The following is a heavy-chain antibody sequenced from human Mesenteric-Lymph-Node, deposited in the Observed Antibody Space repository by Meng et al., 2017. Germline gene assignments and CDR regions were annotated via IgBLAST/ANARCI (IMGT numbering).Heavy chain of an antibody. J-gene: IGHJ2*01. CDR1: GFSVRSNY. CDR2: IYSGDRT. V-gene: IGHV3-66*01. CDR3: ARGTVTPGWYFDL. Sequence: GESLKISCEASGFSVRSNYMGWVRQAPGKGLEWVSIIYSGDRTNHADSVKGRFTISRDNAKNSLYLQMNSLRAEDTAVYYCARGTVTPGWYFDLWGRGTLVTVSS. D-gene: IGHD4-17*01.